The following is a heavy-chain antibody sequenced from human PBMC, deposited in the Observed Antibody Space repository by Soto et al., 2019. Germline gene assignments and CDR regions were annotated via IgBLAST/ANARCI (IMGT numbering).Heavy chain of an antibody. Sequence: PGGSLRLSCAASGFTFSSYGMHWVRQAPGKGLEWVAVISYDGSNKYYADSVKGRFTISRDNSKNTLYLQMNSLRAEDTAVYYCAKSGYSRTFYYYCGMDVWGQGTTVTVSS. V-gene: IGHV3-30*18. D-gene: IGHD6-13*01. CDR1: GFTFSSYG. CDR2: ISYDGSNK. J-gene: IGHJ6*02. CDR3: AKSGYSRTFYYYCGMDV.